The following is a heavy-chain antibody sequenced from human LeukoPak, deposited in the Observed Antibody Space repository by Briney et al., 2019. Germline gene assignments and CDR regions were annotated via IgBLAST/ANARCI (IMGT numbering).Heavy chain of an antibody. D-gene: IGHD4-23*01. CDR1: GYVFTGYY. CDR3: AREGGNSRSFDY. CDR2: INPNSGGT. Sequence: ASVKVSCKASGYVFTGYYMHWVRQAPGQGLEWMGWINPNSGGTNYAQKFQDRVTMTRDTSISTAYMDLTRLRSDDTALYYCAREGGNSRSFDYWGQGTLVTVSS. J-gene: IGHJ4*02. V-gene: IGHV1-2*02.